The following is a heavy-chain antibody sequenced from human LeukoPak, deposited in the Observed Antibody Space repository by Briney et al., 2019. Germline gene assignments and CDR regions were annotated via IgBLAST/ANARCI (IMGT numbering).Heavy chain of an antibody. CDR2: IYYSGST. D-gene: IGHD2-21*02. Sequence: SETLSLTCTVSGGSISSYYWSWIRQPPGKGLEWIGYIYYSGSTNYNPSLKSRVTISVDTSKNQFSLKLSSVTAADTAVYYCARGFLCGGDCNAFDIWGQGTKVTVSS. J-gene: IGHJ3*02. CDR1: GGSISSYY. V-gene: IGHV4-59*08. CDR3: ARGFLCGGDCNAFDI.